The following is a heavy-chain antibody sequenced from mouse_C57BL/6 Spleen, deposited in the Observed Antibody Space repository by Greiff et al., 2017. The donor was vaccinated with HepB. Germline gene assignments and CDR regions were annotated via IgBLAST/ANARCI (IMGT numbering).Heavy chain of an antibody. J-gene: IGHJ3*01. Sequence: EVQLQQSGPVLVKPGASVKMSCKASGYTFTDYYMNWVKQSHGKSLEWIGVINPYNGGTSYNQKFKGKATLTVDKSSSTAYMELNSLTSEDSAVYYCARPDSSGYQAWFAYWGQGTLVTVSA. V-gene: IGHV1-19*01. CDR2: INPYNGGT. D-gene: IGHD3-2*02. CDR3: ARPDSSGYQAWFAY. CDR1: GYTFTDYY.